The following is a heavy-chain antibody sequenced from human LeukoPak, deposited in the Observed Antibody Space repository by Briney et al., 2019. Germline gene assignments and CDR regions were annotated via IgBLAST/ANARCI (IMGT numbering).Heavy chain of an antibody. V-gene: IGHV1-18*01. J-gene: IGHJ6*02. D-gene: IGHD2-2*01. CDR1: GYTFTSYG. Sequence: ASVKVSCKASGYTFTSYGISWVRQAPGQGLEWMGWISAYNGNTNYAQKLQGRVTMTTDTSTSTAYMELRSLRSDDTAVYYCARDHCSSTSCYAWVDYYYYYGMDVWGQGTTVTVSS. CDR3: ARDHCSSTSCYAWVDYYYYYGMDV. CDR2: ISAYNGNT.